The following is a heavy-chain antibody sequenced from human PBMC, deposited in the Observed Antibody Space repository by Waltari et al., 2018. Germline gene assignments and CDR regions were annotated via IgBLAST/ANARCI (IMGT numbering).Heavy chain of an antibody. V-gene: IGHV4-34*01. CDR3: ARYPRGGGWQLDY. CDR2: INHSGST. CDR1: GGSFSGYY. J-gene: IGHJ4*02. Sequence: QVQLQQWGAGLLKPSETLSLTCAVYGGSFSGYYWSWIRQPPGKGLEWIGEINHSGSTNYNPSLKSRVTISVDTSKNQFSLKLSSVTAADTAVYYCARYPRGGGWQLDYWGQGTLVTVSS. D-gene: IGHD3-16*01.